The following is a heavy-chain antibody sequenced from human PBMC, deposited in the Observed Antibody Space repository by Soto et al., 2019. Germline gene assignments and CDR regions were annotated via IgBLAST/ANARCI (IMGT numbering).Heavy chain of an antibody. D-gene: IGHD5-18*01. Sequence: QVQLQESGPGLVKPSETLSLTYTVSGGSISSYYWSWIRQPPGKGLEWIGYIYYSGSTNYNPSLKSRVTISVDTSKNQFSLKLSSVTAADTAVYYCARGGERSWIQLWSWGQGTLVTVSS. CDR2: IYYSGST. V-gene: IGHV4-59*08. J-gene: IGHJ5*02. CDR3: ARGGERSWIQLWS. CDR1: GGSISSYY.